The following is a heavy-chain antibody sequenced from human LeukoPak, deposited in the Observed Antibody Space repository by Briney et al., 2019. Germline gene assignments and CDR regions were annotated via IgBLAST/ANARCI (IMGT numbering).Heavy chain of an antibody. CDR1: GFTSSNYA. D-gene: IGHD4-11*01. Sequence: PGGSLRLSCAGSGFTSSNYAMVWVRQAPGKGLDWVSGIYGDITFDADSVKGRFTISRDDSKNTLFLQMNSLRADDTAFYCAKALVTSPIYNWYFDLWGRGTLVTVSS. V-gene: IGHV3-23*01. CDR3: AKALVTSPIYNWYFDL. CDR2: IYGDIT. J-gene: IGHJ2*01.